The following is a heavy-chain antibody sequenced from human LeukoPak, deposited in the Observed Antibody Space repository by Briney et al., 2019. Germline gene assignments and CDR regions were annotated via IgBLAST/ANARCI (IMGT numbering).Heavy chain of an antibody. J-gene: IGHJ4*02. CDR2: IHNSGST. CDR1: GGSISSYY. Sequence: SETLSLTCTVSGGSISSYYWSWIRQPAGKGLEWIGRIHNSGSTNYNPSLKSRVTIAVDTSKKQFSLKLSSVTAADTAVYYCARDLFSSWYAFDYWGQGTLVTVSS. V-gene: IGHV4-4*07. CDR3: ARDLFSSWYAFDY. D-gene: IGHD6-13*01.